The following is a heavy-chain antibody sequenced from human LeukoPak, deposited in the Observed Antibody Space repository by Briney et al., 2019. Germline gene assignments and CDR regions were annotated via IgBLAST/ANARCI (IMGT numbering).Heavy chain of an antibody. V-gene: IGHV4-34*01. CDR3: ARAPLSPTVTSKDFDY. Sequence: PSETLSLTCAVYGGSFSGYYWSWIRQPPGKGLEWIGEINHSGSTSYNPSLKSRVTISVDTSKNQFSLKLSSVTAADTAVYYCARAPLSPTVTSKDFDYWGQGTLVTVSS. J-gene: IGHJ4*02. CDR2: INHSGST. D-gene: IGHD4-17*01. CDR1: GGSFSGYY.